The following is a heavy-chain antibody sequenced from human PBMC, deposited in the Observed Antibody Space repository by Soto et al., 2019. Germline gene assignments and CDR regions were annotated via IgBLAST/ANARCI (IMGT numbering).Heavy chain of an antibody. D-gene: IGHD3-16*01. CDR2: INPNSGGT. CDR3: ARAYYDYAWGDYYYGMDV. CDR1: GYTFTGYY. Sequence: AASVKVSCKASGYTFTGYYMHWVRQAPGQGLEWMGWINPNSGGTNYAQKFQGWVTMTRDTSISTAYMELSRLRSDDTAVYYCARAYYDYAWGDYYYGMDVWGQGTTVTVSS. V-gene: IGHV1-2*04. J-gene: IGHJ6*02.